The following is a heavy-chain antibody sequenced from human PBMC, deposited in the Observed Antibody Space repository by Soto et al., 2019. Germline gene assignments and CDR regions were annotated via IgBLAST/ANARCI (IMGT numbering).Heavy chain of an antibody. D-gene: IGHD3-22*01. Sequence: QVQLVQSGAEMQQPGASVRVSCKASGGTFSKYAFSWVRQAPGQGLEWLGGTIPMFGTPNYAQKFPGRVAIYADESPATVYMELSSLRSEDTAVYFCARPLRDRNYYYGMAVWGQGTTVTVSS. V-gene: IGHV1-69*01. J-gene: IGHJ6*02. CDR1: GGTFSKYA. CDR2: TIPMFGTP. CDR3: ARPLRDRNYYYGMAV.